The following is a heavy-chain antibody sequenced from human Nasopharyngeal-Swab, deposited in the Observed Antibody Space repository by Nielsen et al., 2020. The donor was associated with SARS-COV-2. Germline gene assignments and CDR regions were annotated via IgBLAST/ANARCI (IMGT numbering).Heavy chain of an antibody. CDR3: ARDGLDYDFWSAYFMDV. V-gene: IGHV3-21*01. J-gene: IGHJ6*02. Sequence: GASLQISCAASGFTFNNYNFNWVRQAPGKGLEWVSSISSSSSYIYYADSVKGRFTISRDNAKNSLYLQMNSLRAEDTAVYYCARDGLDYDFWSAYFMDVWGQGTTVTFSS. CDR2: ISSSSSYI. CDR1: GFTFNNYN. D-gene: IGHD3-3*01.